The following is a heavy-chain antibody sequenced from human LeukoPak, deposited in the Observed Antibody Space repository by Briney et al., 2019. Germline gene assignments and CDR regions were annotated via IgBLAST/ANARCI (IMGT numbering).Heavy chain of an antibody. CDR2: ISSSSSYI. J-gene: IGHJ4*02. Sequence: GGPLRLSCAASGFTFSSYSMNWVRQAPGKGLEWVSSISSSSSYIYYADSVKGRFTISRDNSKNTLYLQMSSPRAEDTAVYYCAKETTVAGFYPYFDYWGQGTLVTVSS. V-gene: IGHV3-21*04. CDR1: GFTFSSYS. CDR3: AKETTVAGFYPYFDY. D-gene: IGHD6-19*01.